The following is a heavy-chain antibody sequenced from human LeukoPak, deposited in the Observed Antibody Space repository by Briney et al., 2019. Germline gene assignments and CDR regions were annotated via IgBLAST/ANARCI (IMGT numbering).Heavy chain of an antibody. D-gene: IGHD6-13*01. CDR1: GFTFSSYA. CDR2: IYSGGST. CDR3: AKEVGSSYYFDY. J-gene: IGHJ4*02. Sequence: GGSLRLSCAASGFTFSSYAMSWVRQAPGEGLEWVSVIYSGGSTYYADSVKGRFTISRDNSKNTLYLQMNSLTAEDTAVYYCAKEVGSSYYFDYWGQGTLVTVSS. V-gene: IGHV3-66*01.